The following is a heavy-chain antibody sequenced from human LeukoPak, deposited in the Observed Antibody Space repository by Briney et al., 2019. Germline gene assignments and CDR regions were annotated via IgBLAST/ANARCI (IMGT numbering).Heavy chain of an antibody. CDR1: GDRVSTNNAA. J-gene: IGHJ6*02. D-gene: IGHD2-15*01. CDR2: TYYRSKWYN. Sequence: SQTLSLTCAISGDRVSTNNAAWSWIRQSPSRGLEWLGRTYYRSKWYNYYAGSVKGRIIFNPDTSKNQFSLHLNSVTPEDTAVYYCAREKVVLAATHYYGMDVWGQGTTVTVSS. CDR3: AREKVVLAATHYYGMDV. V-gene: IGHV6-1*01.